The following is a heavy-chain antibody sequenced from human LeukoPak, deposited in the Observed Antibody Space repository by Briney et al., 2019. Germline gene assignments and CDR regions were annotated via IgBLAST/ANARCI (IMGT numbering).Heavy chain of an antibody. D-gene: IGHD2-2*01. V-gene: IGHV1-18*01. CDR1: GYTFTSYG. Sequence: AASVKVSCKASGYTFTSYGISWVRQAPGQGLEWMGWISAYNGNTNYAQKLQGRVTMTTDTSTSTAYMELRSLRSDDTAVYYCAXXXXXXLEGKYQLLGDYFDYWGQGTLVTVSS. CDR3: AXXXXXXLEGKYQLLGDYFDY. CDR2: ISAYNGNT. J-gene: IGHJ4*02.